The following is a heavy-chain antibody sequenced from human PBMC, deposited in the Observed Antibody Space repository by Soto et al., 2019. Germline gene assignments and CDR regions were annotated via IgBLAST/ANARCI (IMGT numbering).Heavy chain of an antibody. CDR2: ISYDGSNK. CDR1: GFTFSSYG. D-gene: IGHD1-1*01. Sequence: GGSLRLSCAASGFTFSSYGMHWVRQAPGKGLEWVAVISYDGSNKYYADSVKGRFTISRDNSKNTLYLQMNSLRAEDTAVYYCAKDLSGTSFFDYWGQGTLVTVSS. V-gene: IGHV3-30*18. J-gene: IGHJ4*02. CDR3: AKDLSGTSFFDY.